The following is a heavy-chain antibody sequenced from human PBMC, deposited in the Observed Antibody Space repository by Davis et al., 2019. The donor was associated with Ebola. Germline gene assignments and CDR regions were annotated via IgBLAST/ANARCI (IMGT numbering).Heavy chain of an antibody. CDR1: GYTFTGYY. CDR2: IIPIFGTA. V-gene: IGHV1-69*13. CDR3: ASGSGFVLDP. Sequence: SVKVSCKASGYTFTGYYMHWVRQAPGQGLEWMGGIIPIFGTANYAQKFQGRVTITADESTSTAYMELSSLRSEDTAVYYCASGSGFVLDPWGQGTLVTVSS. D-gene: IGHD3-10*01. J-gene: IGHJ5*02.